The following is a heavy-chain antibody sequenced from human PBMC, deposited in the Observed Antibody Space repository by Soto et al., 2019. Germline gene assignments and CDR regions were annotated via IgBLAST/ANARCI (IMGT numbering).Heavy chain of an antibody. Sequence: SVKVSCKASGGTFSSYAISWVQQAPGQGLEWMGGIIPIFGTANYAQKFQGRVTITTDSSTSTAYMELSSLRSDDTAVYYCARSYYYDSTGAFDIWGQGTMVTVSS. V-gene: IGHV1-69*05. CDR2: IIPIFGTA. CDR1: GGTFSSYA. D-gene: IGHD3-22*01. CDR3: ARSYYYDSTGAFDI. J-gene: IGHJ3*02.